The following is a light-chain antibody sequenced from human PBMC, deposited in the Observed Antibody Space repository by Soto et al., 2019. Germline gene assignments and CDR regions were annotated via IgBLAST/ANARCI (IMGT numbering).Light chain of an antibody. V-gene: IGKV1-5*03. CDR3: QHYNSYSEA. J-gene: IGKJ1*01. Sequence: DIQMTQSPSSVSASVGDRVTITCRASQGISSWLVWYQQKPGKAPKLLIYKASTLKSGVPSRFSGSGSGTEFTLTISSLQPDDFATYYCQHYNSYSEAFGQGTKV. CDR1: QGISSW. CDR2: KAS.